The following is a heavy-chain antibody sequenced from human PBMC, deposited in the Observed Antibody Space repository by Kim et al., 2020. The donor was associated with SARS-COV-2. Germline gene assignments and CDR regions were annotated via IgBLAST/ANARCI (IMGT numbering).Heavy chain of an antibody. V-gene: IGHV3-30*18. CDR2: ITHDGNNK. D-gene: IGHD3-22*01. J-gene: IGHJ4*02. Sequence: GGSLRLSCAASGFTVSNCDMHWVRQAPGKGLEWVAVITHDGNNKHYVDSVKGRFTISRDISKNTLSLQMNSLRAEDTAVYYCVKEASSGYYRTSDYWGQGTLVTVSS. CDR3: VKEASSGYYRTSDY. CDR1: GFTVSNCD.